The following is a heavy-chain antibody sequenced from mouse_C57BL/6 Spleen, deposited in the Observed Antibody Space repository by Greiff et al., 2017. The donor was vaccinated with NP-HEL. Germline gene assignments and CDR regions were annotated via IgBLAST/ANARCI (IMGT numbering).Heavy chain of an antibody. J-gene: IGHJ4*01. CDR1: GYTFTDYE. Sequence: QVQLKESGAELVRPGASVTLSCKASGYTFTDYEMHWVKQTPVHGLEWIGAIDPETGGTAYNQKFKGKAILTADKSSSTAYMELRSLTSEDSAVYYCTRSSMDYWGQGTSVTVSS. V-gene: IGHV1-15*01. CDR2: IDPETGGT. CDR3: TRSSMDY.